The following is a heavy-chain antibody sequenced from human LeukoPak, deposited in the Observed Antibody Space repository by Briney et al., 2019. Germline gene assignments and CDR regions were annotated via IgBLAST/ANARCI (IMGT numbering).Heavy chain of an antibody. CDR3: AFVGPSYDSSGYYLDY. J-gene: IGHJ4*02. V-gene: IGHV1-18*01. D-gene: IGHD3-22*01. CDR1: GYTFTSYG. Sequence: GASVKVSCKASGYTFTSYGISWVRQAPGQGLEWMGWISAYNGNTNYAQKLQGRVTMTTDTSTSTAYMELRSLRSEDTAVYYCAFVGPSYDSSGYYLDYWGQGTLVTVSS. CDR2: ISAYNGNT.